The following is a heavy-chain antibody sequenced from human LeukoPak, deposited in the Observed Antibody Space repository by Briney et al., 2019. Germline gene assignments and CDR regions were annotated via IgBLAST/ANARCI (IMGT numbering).Heavy chain of an antibody. V-gene: IGHV3-23*01. Sequence: GGSLRLSCEASGFTFSNYAMSWVRQAPGKGLEWVSTIIGSGGTTYYADSVKGRFTISRDNSKNTLSLQMNSLRAEDTAVYYCARVWYGELKVDVWGQGTTVTISS. J-gene: IGHJ6*02. D-gene: IGHD3-10*01. CDR3: ARVWYGELKVDV. CDR2: IIGSGGTT. CDR1: GFTFSNYA.